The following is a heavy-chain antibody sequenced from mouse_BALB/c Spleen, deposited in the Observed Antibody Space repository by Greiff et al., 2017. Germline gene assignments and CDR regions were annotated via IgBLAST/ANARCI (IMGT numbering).Heavy chain of an antibody. J-gene: IGHJ3*01. CDR1: GFYIKDTY. Sequence: VQLQQSGAELVKPGASVKLSCTASGFYIKDTYMHWVKQRPEQGLEWIGRIDPANGNTKYDPKFQGKATISADTSSNTAYLQLSSLTSEDTAVYYGARHGGPYWGQGALVTVSA. CDR3: ARHGGPY. V-gene: IGHV14-3*02. CDR2: IDPANGNT.